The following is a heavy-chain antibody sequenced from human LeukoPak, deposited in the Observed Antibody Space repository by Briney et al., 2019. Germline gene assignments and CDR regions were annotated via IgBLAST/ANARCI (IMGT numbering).Heavy chain of an antibody. CDR2: IGTASDT. CDR3: ARGPPRGKYYYMDV. J-gene: IGHJ6*03. Sequence: GGSLRLSCPAPGLPFSSFDMHWVRQPTGQVLEWFSTIGTASDTYYPGSVEGRFTLSRDNAKNSLYLQMNSLTAGDTAVYYCARGPPRGKYYYMDVWGKGTTVTVSS. V-gene: IGHV3-13*01. D-gene: IGHD1-1*01. CDR1: GLPFSSFD.